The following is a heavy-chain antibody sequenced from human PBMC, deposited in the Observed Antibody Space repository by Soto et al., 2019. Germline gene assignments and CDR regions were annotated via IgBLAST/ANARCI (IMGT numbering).Heavy chain of an antibody. CDR2: ISSRGSTI. J-gene: IGHJ4*02. CDR3: AGEVVVAATEY. V-gene: IGHV3-11*01. D-gene: IGHD2-15*01. Sequence: QVQLVESGGGLVKPGGSLRLSCAASGFTFSDYYMSWIRQAPGTGLEWVSYISSRGSTIYYADSVKGRFTISRDNAKNSLYLQMNSLRAEDTAVYYWAGEVVVAATEYWGQGPLVTVSS. CDR1: GFTFSDYY.